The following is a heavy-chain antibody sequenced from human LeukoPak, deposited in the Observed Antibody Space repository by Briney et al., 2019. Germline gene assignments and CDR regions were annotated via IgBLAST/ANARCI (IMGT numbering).Heavy chain of an antibody. J-gene: IGHJ4*02. Sequence: SETLSLTCTVSGGSISSSSYYWGWIRQPPGKGLEWIGSIYYSGSTYYNPSLKSRVTISVDTSKNQFSLKLSSVTAADTAVYYCARFKGSSWYYFDYWGQGTLVTVSS. V-gene: IGHV4-39*07. CDR1: GGSISSSSYY. CDR2: IYYSGST. CDR3: ARFKGSSWYYFDY. D-gene: IGHD6-13*01.